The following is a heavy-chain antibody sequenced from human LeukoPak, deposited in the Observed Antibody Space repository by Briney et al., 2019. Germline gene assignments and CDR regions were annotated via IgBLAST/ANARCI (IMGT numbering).Heavy chain of an antibody. D-gene: IGHD3-22*01. J-gene: IGHJ3*02. V-gene: IGHV3-23*01. CDR3: AKDTGSSGYYYISDGFDI. CDR1: GFTFRNYA. CDR2: ISVSGGST. Sequence: GRSLRLSCAASGFTFRNYAMNWVRQAPGKGLEWVSGISVSGGSTYYADSVKGRFTISRDNSKNTLYLQMNSLRAEDTAVYYCAKDTGSSGYYYISDGFDIWGQGTMVTVSS.